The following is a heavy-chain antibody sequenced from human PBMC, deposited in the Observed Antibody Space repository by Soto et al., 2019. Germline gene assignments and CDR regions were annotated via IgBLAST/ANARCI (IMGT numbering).Heavy chain of an antibody. Sequence: GASVKVSCKASGYSFTSYGISWVRQAPGQGLEWMGWISGYNGNTNYAQTLQNRVTMTTDTSTSTTYMELRSLRSDDTAVYYCARVRDCIGTRCLSTFDYWGQGTQVTVSS. CDR3: ARVRDCIGTRCLSTFDY. CDR2: ISGYNGNT. CDR1: GYSFTSYG. D-gene: IGHD2-2*01. V-gene: IGHV1-18*01. J-gene: IGHJ4*02.